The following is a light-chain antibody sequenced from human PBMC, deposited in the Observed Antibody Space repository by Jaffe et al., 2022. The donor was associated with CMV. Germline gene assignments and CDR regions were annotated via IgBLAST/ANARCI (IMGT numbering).Light chain of an antibody. CDR3: QVWYSSSDPEV. CDR1: DIGSKS. J-gene: IGLJ3*02. Sequence: SHVLTQPPSVSVAPGETAKITCGANDIGSKSVHWYQQKPGQAPVLVIYYDSDRPSGIPERFSGSSSGNTATLTISRVEAGDEADYYCQVWYSSSDPEVFGGGTKLTVL. CDR2: YDS. V-gene: IGLV3-21*04.